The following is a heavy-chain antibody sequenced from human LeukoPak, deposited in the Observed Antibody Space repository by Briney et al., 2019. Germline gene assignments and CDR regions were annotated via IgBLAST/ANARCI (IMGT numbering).Heavy chain of an antibody. D-gene: IGHD4/OR15-4a*01. CDR3: ARETINYFDY. Sequence: SQTLSLTCAISGDSVSTDSAAWNWIRQSPSRGLEWLGRTYYRSKWYIGYAVSVQSRITINPDTSKNQFSLQLNSVTPEDTAVYFCARETINYFDYWGQGTLVTVSS. CDR2: TYYRSKWYI. V-gene: IGHV6-1*01. J-gene: IGHJ4*02. CDR1: GDSVSTDSAA.